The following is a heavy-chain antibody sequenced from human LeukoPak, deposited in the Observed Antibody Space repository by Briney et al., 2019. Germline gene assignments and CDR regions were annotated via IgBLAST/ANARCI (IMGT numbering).Heavy chain of an antibody. CDR1: GGSISSYY. CDR3: ARGPGSGSYFSWFDP. J-gene: IGHJ5*02. Sequence: SETLSLTCTVSGGSISSYYWSWIRQPPGKGLEWIGYIYYSGSTNYNPSLKSRVTISVDTSKNQFSLKLSSVTAADTAVYYCARGPGSGSYFSWFDPWGQGTLVTVSS. V-gene: IGHV4-59*01. CDR2: IYYSGST. D-gene: IGHD3-10*01.